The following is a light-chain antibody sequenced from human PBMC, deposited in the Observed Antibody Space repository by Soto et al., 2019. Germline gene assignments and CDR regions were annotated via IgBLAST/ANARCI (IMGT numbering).Light chain of an antibody. CDR2: KAS. Sequence: DIQRTQSPSTLSGSVGDRVTITCRASQTISSWLAWYQQKPGKDPKLLIYKASSLESGIPSRFSGSGSGTEFTLTISSLHPDDFATYYCQQYNSYSSFGQGTKVDIK. CDR1: QTISSW. V-gene: IGKV1-5*03. J-gene: IGKJ1*01. CDR3: QQYNSYSS.